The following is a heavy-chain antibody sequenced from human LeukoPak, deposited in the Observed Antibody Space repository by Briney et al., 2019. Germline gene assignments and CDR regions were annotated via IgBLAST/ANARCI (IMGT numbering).Heavy chain of an antibody. D-gene: IGHD3-10*01. J-gene: IGHJ4*02. V-gene: IGHV3-23*01. CDR2: ISGSGGST. CDR3: AKSGERITMVRGVITYFDY. Sequence: GGSLRLSCAASGFTFSSYSMNWVRQAPGKGLEWVSAISGSGGSTYYADSVKGRFTISRDNSKNTLYLQMNSLRAEDTAVYYCAKSGERITMVRGVITYFDYWGQGTLVTVSS. CDR1: GFTFSSYS.